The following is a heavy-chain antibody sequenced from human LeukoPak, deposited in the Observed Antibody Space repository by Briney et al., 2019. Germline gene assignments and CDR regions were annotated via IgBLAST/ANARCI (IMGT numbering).Heavy chain of an antibody. Sequence: PGGSLRLSCAASGFTVSSNYMSWVRQAPGKGLEWVSVIYSGGSTYYADSVKGRFTISRDNSKNTLYLQMNSLRAEDTAVYYCARDRVELSLYRYFDYWGQGTLVTVSS. CDR1: GFTVSSNY. CDR2: IYSGGST. V-gene: IGHV3-53*01. CDR3: ARDRVELSLYRYFDY. J-gene: IGHJ4*02. D-gene: IGHD3-16*02.